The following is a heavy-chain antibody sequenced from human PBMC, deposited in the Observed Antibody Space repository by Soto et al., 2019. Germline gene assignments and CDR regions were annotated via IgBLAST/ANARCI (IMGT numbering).Heavy chain of an antibody. J-gene: IGHJ6*02. CDR1: GGSISSYY. CDR3: ARGVVPYDFWSGYYGIYYYGMDV. D-gene: IGHD3-3*01. CDR2: IYYSGST. V-gene: IGHV4-59*01. Sequence: SETLSLTCTVSGGSISSYYWSWIRQPPGKGLEWIGYIYYSGSTNYNPSLKSRVTISVDTSKNQFSLKLSSVTAADTAVYYCARGVVPYDFWSGYYGIYYYGMDVWGQGTTVTVSS.